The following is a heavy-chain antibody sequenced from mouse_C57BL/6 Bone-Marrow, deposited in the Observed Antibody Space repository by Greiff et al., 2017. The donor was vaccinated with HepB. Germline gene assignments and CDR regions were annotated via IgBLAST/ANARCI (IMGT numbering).Heavy chain of an antibody. J-gene: IGHJ4*01. CDR3: ARPADYSNYAAMDY. Sequence: EVQLVESGGGLVKPGGSLKLSCAASGFTFSDYGMHWVRQAPEKGLEWVAYISSGSSTIYYADTVKGRFTISRDNAKNTLFLQMTSLRSEDTAMYDCARPADYSNYAAMDYWGQGTSVTVSS. D-gene: IGHD2-5*01. CDR1: GFTFSDYG. V-gene: IGHV5-17*01. CDR2: ISSGSSTI.